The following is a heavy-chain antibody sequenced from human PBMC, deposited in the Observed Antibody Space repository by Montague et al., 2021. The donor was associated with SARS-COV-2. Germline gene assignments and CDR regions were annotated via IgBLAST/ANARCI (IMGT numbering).Heavy chain of an antibody. V-gene: IGHV4-61*08. Sequence: SETLSLTCTVSGGSVTSGDYYWTWIRQPQGKGLEWIGYIYNTGRTNYNPSLKSRVTISMDTSKNQFSLKVDSVSAADTAVYYCATEMPAYDVFDIWGQGTMVTVSS. CDR3: ATEMPAYDVFDI. CDR2: IYNTGRT. D-gene: IGHD2-2*01. CDR1: GGSVTSGDYY. J-gene: IGHJ3*02.